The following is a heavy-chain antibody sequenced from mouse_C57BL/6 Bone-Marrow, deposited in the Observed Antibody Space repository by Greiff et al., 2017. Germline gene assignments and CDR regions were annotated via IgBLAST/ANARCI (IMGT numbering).Heavy chain of an antibody. Sequence: EVMLVESGGGLVQPKGSLKLSCAASGFSFNTYAMNWVRQAPGKGLEWVARIRSESNNYATYYADSVKDRFTISRDDSESMLYLQMNNLKTEDTAMYYCVRGLGRRAFDYWGQGTTLTVSS. V-gene: IGHV10-1*01. CDR3: VRGLGRRAFDY. J-gene: IGHJ2*01. D-gene: IGHD4-1*01. CDR2: IRSESNNYAT. CDR1: GFSFNTYA.